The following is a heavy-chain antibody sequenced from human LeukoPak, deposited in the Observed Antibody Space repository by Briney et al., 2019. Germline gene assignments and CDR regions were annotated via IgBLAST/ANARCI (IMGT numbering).Heavy chain of an antibody. CDR2: INHSGST. CDR3: ARTVRYYYYYMDV. CDR1: GFTFSSYA. Sequence: GSLRLSCAASGFTFSSYAMSWIRQPPGKGLEWIGEINHSGSTNYNPSLKSRVTISVDTSKNQFSLKLSSVTAADTAVYYCARTVRYYYYYMDVWGKGTTVTVSS. V-gene: IGHV4-34*01. J-gene: IGHJ6*03.